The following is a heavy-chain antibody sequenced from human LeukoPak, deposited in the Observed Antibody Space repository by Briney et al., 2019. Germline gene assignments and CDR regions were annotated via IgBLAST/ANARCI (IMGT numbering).Heavy chain of an antibody. CDR1: GYTLTELS. CDR3: ATVGPRGYSYGPPDY. D-gene: IGHD5-18*01. V-gene: IGHV1-24*01. J-gene: IGHJ4*02. Sequence: ASVKVSCKVSGYTLTELSMHRVRQAPGKGLEWMGGFDPEDGETIYAQKFQGRVTMTEDTSTDTAYMELSSLRSEDTAVYYCATVGPRGYSYGPPDYWGQGTLVTVSS. CDR2: FDPEDGET.